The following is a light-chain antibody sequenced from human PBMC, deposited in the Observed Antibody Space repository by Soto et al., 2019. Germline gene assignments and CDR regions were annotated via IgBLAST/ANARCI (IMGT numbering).Light chain of an antibody. CDR2: DVS. V-gene: IGLV2-14*01. CDR3: SSYTSSSFYV. J-gene: IGLJ1*01. CDR1: SSDVGGYNY. Sequence: QSALTQPASVSGSPGQSITISCTGTSSDVGGYNYVSWYQQHPGKAPKLMIYDVSNRPSGVSNRLSGSKSGNTASLTISGLQAEDVADYYCSSYTSSSFYVFGTGTNVTVL.